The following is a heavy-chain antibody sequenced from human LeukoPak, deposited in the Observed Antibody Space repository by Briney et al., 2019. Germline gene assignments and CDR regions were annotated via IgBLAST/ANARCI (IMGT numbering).Heavy chain of an antibody. CDR3: ARITMGATSANFYYYFLDA. D-gene: IGHD3-3*01. CDR2: IISHGGST. CDR1: GFTFSGYT. V-gene: IGHV3-64*02. J-gene: IGHJ6*03. Sequence: GGSLRLSCTASGFTFSGYTLHWVRQAPGKGLEYVSAIISHGGSTHYADSVKGRFTVSRDNSKNTLYLQMDSLRAEDMAVYYCARITMGATSANFYYYFLDAWGKGTTVTVSS.